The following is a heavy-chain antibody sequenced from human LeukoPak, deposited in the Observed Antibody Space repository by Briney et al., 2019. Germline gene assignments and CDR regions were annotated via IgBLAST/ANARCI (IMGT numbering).Heavy chain of an antibody. CDR3: ARRGDSSGYIGYYYYGMDV. CDR1: GYSFTSYW. Sequence: GESLKISCKGSGYSFTSYWIAWVRQMPGKGLEWMGIIYPGDSDTRYSPSFQGQVTISADKSISTAYLQWSSLKASDTAMYYCARRGDSSGYIGYYYYGMDVWGQGTTVTVSS. D-gene: IGHD3-22*01. J-gene: IGHJ6*02. CDR2: IYPGDSDT. V-gene: IGHV5-51*01.